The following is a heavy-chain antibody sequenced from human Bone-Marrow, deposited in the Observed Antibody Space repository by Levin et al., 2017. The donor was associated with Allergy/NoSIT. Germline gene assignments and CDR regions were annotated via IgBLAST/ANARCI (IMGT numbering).Heavy chain of an antibody. Sequence: SETLSLTCAVSGGSISSGGYSWSWIRQPPGKGLEWIGYIYHSGSTYYNPSLKSRVTISVDRSKNQFSLKLSSVTAADTAVYYCARAIGYCTNGVCYRGWFDYWGQGTLVTVSS. D-gene: IGHD2-8*01. J-gene: IGHJ4*02. CDR2: IYHSGST. CDR1: GGSISSGGYS. CDR3: ARAIGYCTNGVCYRGWFDY. V-gene: IGHV4-30-2*01.